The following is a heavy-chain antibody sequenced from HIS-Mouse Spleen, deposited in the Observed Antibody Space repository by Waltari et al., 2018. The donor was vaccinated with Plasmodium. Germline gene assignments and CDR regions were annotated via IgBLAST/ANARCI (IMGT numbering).Heavy chain of an antibody. CDR3: ARVGDFWSGYCNDY. D-gene: IGHD3-3*01. CDR2: INSDGSCT. J-gene: IGHJ4*02. V-gene: IGHV3-74*01. Sequence: EVQLVESGGGLVQPGGSLRLSCAASGFTFSSYWMHWVRQAPWKGLVWVSRINSDGSCTSYADSVKGRFTISRDNAKNTLYLQMNSLRAEDTAVYYCARVGDFWSGYCNDYWGQGTLVTVSS. CDR1: GFTFSSYW.